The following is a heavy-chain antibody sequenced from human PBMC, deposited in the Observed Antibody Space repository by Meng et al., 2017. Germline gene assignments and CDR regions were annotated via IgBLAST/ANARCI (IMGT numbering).Heavy chain of an antibody. D-gene: IGHD3-22*01. Sequence: GSLRLSCAVYGGSFSGYYWSWIRQPPGKGLEWVGEINLSGSTNYNPSLKSRVTTSVDTSENQFSLKLSSVTAADTAVYYCARDRRRYYYDSSGYYGGYYFDYWGQGTLVTVSS. V-gene: IGHV4-34*01. CDR2: INLSGST. J-gene: IGHJ4*02. CDR1: GGSFSGYY. CDR3: ARDRRRYYYDSSGYYGGYYFDY.